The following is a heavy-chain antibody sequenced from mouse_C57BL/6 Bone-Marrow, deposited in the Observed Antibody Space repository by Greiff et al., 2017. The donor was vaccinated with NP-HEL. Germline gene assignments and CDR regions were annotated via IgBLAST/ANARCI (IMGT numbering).Heavy chain of an antibody. Sequence: DVMLVESGGGLVKPGGSLKLSCAASGFTFSDYGMHWVRQAPEKGLEWVAYISSGSSTIYYADTVKGRFTISRDNAKNTLFLQMTSLRSEDTAMYYCANDYVLFAYWGQGTLVTVSA. J-gene: IGHJ3*01. D-gene: IGHD2-4*01. CDR3: ANDYVLFAY. CDR2: ISSGSSTI. V-gene: IGHV5-17*01. CDR1: GFTFSDYG.